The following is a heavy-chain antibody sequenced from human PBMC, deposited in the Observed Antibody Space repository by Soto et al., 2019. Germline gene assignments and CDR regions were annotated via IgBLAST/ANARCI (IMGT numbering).Heavy chain of an antibody. V-gene: IGHV4-31*03. CDR3: ARDHSSSLQFDY. CDR1: GGSISSGGYY. Sequence: SETLSLTCTVSGGSISSGGYYWSWIRQHPGKGLEWIGYIYYSGSTYYNPSLKSRVTISVDTSKNQFSLKLSSVTAADTAVYYCARDHSSSLQFDYWGQGTLVTVSS. J-gene: IGHJ4*02. D-gene: IGHD6-13*01. CDR2: IYYSGST.